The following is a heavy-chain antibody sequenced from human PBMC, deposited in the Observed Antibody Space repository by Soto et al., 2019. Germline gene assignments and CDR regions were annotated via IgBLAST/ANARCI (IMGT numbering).Heavy chain of an antibody. CDR2: INPNSGGT. Sequence: ASVKVSCKASGYTFTGHYMHWVRQAPGQGLEWMGWINPNSGGTNYAQKFQGWVTMTRDTSISTAYMELSRLRSDDTAVYYCARVKHSAVAGTNWFDPWGQGTLVTVSS. D-gene: IGHD6-19*01. CDR3: ARVKHSAVAGTNWFDP. V-gene: IGHV1-2*04. CDR1: GYTFTGHY. J-gene: IGHJ5*02.